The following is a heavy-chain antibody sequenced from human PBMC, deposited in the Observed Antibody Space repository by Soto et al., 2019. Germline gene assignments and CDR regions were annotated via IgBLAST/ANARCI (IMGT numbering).Heavy chain of an antibody. CDR3: ARRYKDARRDCISTSCLFDP. Sequence: QVQLVESGGGVVQPGRSLRLSCAASGFTFNTYAMHWVRQAPGKGLEWVALISYDGSTKYYADSVKGRFTISRDNSKKTXYQXMNSLKAEDTAVYYWARRYKDARRDCISTSCLFDPWGQGTLVTVTS. D-gene: IGHD2-2*01. V-gene: IGHV3-30-3*01. CDR1: GFTFNTYA. CDR2: ISYDGSTK. J-gene: IGHJ5*02.